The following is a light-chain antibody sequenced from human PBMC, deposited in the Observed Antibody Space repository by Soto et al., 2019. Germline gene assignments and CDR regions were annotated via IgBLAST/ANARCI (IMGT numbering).Light chain of an antibody. Sequence: QSVLTQPPSASGTPGQRVSISCSGSGSNIGSNSVHWYQQSPGTAPKLLIYTNDQRPSGVPDRYSGSKSGTSASLAISGLQSEDEAAYYCATWDDSLRVVLFGGGTQLTVL. J-gene: IGLJ2*01. CDR3: ATWDDSLRVVL. V-gene: IGLV1-44*01. CDR1: GSNIGSNS. CDR2: TND.